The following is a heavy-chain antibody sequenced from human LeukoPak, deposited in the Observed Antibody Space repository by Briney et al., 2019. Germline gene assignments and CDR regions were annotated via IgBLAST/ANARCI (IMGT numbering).Heavy chain of an antibody. CDR2: IIPIFVTA. J-gene: IGHJ5*02. V-gene: IGHV1-69*13. Sequence: SVKVSCKASGGTFSSYAISWVRQAPGQGLEWMGGIIPIFVTANYAQKFQGRVTITADESTSTAYMELSSLRSEDTAVYYCARGGWSGDSSSWFPSWFHPWGQGTLVTVSS. D-gene: IGHD6-13*01. CDR1: GGTFSSYA. CDR3: ARGGWSGDSSSWFPSWFHP.